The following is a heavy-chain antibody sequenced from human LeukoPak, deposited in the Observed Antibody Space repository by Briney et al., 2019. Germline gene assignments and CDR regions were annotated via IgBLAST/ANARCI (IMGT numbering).Heavy chain of an antibody. CDR2: IRYDGSNQ. CDR3: ARRGGYCSSTSCYRVRTPWFDP. D-gene: IGHD2-2*01. CDR1: GFTFSSYG. J-gene: IGHJ5*02. Sequence: PGGSLRLSCAASGFTFSSYGMHWVRQAPGKGLEWVSFIRYDGSNQYSADSVKGRFTISRDNAKNSLYLQMNSLRAEDTAVYYCARRGGYCSSTSCYRVRTPWFDPWGQGTLVTVSS. V-gene: IGHV3-30*02.